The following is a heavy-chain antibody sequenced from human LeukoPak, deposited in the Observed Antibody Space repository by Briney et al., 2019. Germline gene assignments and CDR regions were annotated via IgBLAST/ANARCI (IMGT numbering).Heavy chain of an antibody. Sequence: SETLSLTCTVSGGSISSYYWGWIRQPAGKGLEWIGRIYTSGSTNYNPSLKSRVTMSVDTSKNQFSLKLSSVTAADTAVYYCAREPIAAAGSGWFDPWGQGTLVTVSS. V-gene: IGHV4-4*07. CDR2: IYTSGST. D-gene: IGHD6-13*01. J-gene: IGHJ5*02. CDR3: AREPIAAAGSGWFDP. CDR1: GGSISSYY.